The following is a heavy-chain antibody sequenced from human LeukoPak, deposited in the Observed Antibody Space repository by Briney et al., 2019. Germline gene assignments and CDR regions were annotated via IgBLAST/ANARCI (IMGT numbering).Heavy chain of an antibody. Sequence: GGSLRLSCVASGFTFSSYAMSWIRQAPGKGLEWVSYISSSGSTIYYADSVKGRFTISRDNAKNSLYLQMNSLRAEDTAVYYCARCDMVIALHYYGMDVWGQGTTVTVSS. V-gene: IGHV3-11*01. CDR2: ISSSGSTI. CDR3: ARCDMVIALHYYGMDV. J-gene: IGHJ6*02. D-gene: IGHD2-15*01. CDR1: GFTFSSYA.